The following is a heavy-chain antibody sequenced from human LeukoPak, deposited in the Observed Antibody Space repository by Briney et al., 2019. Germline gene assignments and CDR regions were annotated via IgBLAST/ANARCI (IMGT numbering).Heavy chain of an antibody. J-gene: IGHJ6*02. CDR1: GYTFTSYD. CDR2: IIPILGIA. D-gene: IGHD3-22*01. V-gene: IGHV1-69*04. Sequence: ASVKVSCKASGYTFTSYDINWVRQATGQGLEWMGRIIPILGIANYAQKFQGRVTITADKSTSTAYMELSSLRSEDTAVYYCARDPSTGYYDSSGYYFSPYYYYGMDVWGQGTTVTVSS. CDR3: ARDPSTGYYDSSGYYFSPYYYYGMDV.